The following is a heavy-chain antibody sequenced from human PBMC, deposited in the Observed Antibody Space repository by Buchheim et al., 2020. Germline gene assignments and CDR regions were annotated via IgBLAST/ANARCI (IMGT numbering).Heavy chain of an antibody. V-gene: IGHV1-3*01. CDR3: ARGFCGDCWLIDY. D-gene: IGHD2-21*02. CDR2: INAGNGDT. CDR1: GYTFASYG. J-gene: IGHJ4*02. Sequence: QVQLLQSGAEVKNPGASVKVSCKASGYTFASYGMHWVRQAPGQRLEWMGIINAGNGDTKYSQKFQGRVTFTRDTSASTDYMELSSLRSEDTAVYYCARGFCGDCWLIDYWGQGT.